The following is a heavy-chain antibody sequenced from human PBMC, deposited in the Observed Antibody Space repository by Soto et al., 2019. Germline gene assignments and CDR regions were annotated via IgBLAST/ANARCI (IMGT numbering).Heavy chain of an antibody. J-gene: IGHJ3*02. V-gene: IGHV1-69*02. Sequence: GASVKVSCKASGGTFSSYTISWVRQAPGQGLEWMGRIIPILGIANYAQKFQGRVTITADKSTSTAYMELSSLRSEDTAVYYCARGPRGYSYGSRAFDIWGQGTMVTVSS. CDR1: GGTFSSYT. CDR2: IIPILGIA. CDR3: ARGPRGYSYGSRAFDI. D-gene: IGHD5-18*01.